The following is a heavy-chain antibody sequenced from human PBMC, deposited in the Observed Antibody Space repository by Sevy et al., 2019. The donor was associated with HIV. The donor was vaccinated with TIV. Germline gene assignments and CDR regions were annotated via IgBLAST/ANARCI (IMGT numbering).Heavy chain of an antibody. V-gene: IGHV3-23*01. D-gene: IGHD3-3*01. CDR2: IGDSGDFT. J-gene: IGHJ6*02. Sequence: GGSLRLSCAASGFTFNSHDMTWVRQAPGKGLEWVSVIGDSGDFTSYADSVKGRFTISRDNSKNTLFLQMNGLRAEDTAVYYCARLDVSFYDFWSGSNYYYGLGVWGQGTTVTVSS. CDR1: GFTFNSHD. CDR3: ARLDVSFYDFWSGSNYYYGLGV.